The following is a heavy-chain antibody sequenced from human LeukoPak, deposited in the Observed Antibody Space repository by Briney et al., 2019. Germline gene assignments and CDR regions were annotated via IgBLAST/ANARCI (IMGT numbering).Heavy chain of an antibody. J-gene: IGHJ4*02. Sequence: GASVKFSCEASGYTFTSYDINWVRQATGQGLEWMGWMKPNSGNTGYAQKFQGRVTITRNTSISTAYMELSSLRSEDTAVYYCARGIGGKVSGGLYCWGQGTLVTVSS. CDR1: GYTFTSYD. CDR2: MKPNSGNT. CDR3: ARGIGGKVSGGLYC. V-gene: IGHV1-8*01. D-gene: IGHD3-16*01.